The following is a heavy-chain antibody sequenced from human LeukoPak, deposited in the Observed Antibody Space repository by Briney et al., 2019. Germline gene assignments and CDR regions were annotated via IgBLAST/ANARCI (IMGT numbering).Heavy chain of an antibody. J-gene: IGHJ3*02. CDR1: GCTFSSYA. CDR3: ARAASYSSGRIKDEI. Sequence: GASVKVSCKASGCTFSSYAISWVRQAPGQGLEWMGGIIPIFGTANYAQKSQGRVTITADESTSTAYMELSSLRSEDTAVYYCARAASYSSGRIKDEIWGQGTMVTVSS. V-gene: IGHV1-69*01. D-gene: IGHD6-19*01. CDR2: IIPIFGTA.